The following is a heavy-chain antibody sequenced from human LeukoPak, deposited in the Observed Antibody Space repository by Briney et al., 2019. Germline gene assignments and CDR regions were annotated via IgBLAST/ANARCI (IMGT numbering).Heavy chain of an antibody. CDR1: RGNFSSYA. CDR2: IIPIFGTA. V-gene: IGHV1-69*01. Sequence: GASVQVSCQASRGNFSSYAISWAGHAPGQGLEWMGGIIPIFGTANYAQKFQGRVTITADESTSTAYMELSSLRSEDTAVYYCARDPGLVPAATNWFDPWGQGTLVTVSS. D-gene: IGHD2-2*01. CDR3: ARDPGLVPAATNWFDP. J-gene: IGHJ5*02.